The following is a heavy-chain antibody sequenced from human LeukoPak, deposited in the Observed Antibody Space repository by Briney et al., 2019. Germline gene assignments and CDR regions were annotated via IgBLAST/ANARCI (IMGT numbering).Heavy chain of an antibody. D-gene: IGHD3-10*01. V-gene: IGHV3-53*01. Sequence: GGSLRLSCAASGFTVSSNYMSWVRQAPGKGPEWVSVIYSGGSTYYADSVKGRFTISRDNSKNTLYLQMNSLRAEDTAVYYCARVVWFGELNWFDPWGQGTLVTVSS. CDR1: GFTVSSNY. CDR2: IYSGGST. CDR3: ARVVWFGELNWFDP. J-gene: IGHJ5*02.